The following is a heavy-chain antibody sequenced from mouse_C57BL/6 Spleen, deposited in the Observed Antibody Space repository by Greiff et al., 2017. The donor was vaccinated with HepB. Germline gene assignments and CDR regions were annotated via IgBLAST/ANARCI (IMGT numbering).Heavy chain of an antibody. V-gene: IGHV2-6*03. J-gene: IGHJ3*01. CDR2: IWSDGST. D-gene: IGHD3-2*02. CDR1: GFSLTSYG. Sequence: VKLMESGPGLVAPSQSLSITCTVSGFSLTSYGVHWVRQPPGKGLEWLVVIWSDGSTTYNSALKSSLSISKDNSKSQVFLKMNSLQTDDTAMYYCATHSSGYPAWFAYWGQGTLVTVSA. CDR3: ATHSSGYPAWFAY.